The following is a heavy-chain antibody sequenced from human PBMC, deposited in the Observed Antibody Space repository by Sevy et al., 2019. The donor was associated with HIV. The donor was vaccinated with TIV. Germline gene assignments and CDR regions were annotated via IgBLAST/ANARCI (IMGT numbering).Heavy chain of an antibody. D-gene: IGHD2-2*01. V-gene: IGHV3-23*01. CDR3: AAHCSSTNCYVDAFDI. CDR1: GFTFSSYA. Sequence: GGSLRLSCAASGFTFSSYAMSWVRQAPGKGLEWVSTISAGGTTYYADSVKGRFTISRDNSKNTLYLQINSLRAEDTAVYYCAAHCSSTNCYVDAFDIWGQGTMVTVSS. CDR2: ISAGGTT. J-gene: IGHJ3*02.